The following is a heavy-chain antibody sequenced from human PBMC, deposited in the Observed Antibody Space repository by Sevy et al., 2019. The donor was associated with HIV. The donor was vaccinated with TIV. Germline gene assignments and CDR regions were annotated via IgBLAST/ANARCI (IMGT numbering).Heavy chain of an antibody. V-gene: IGHV3-53*01. J-gene: IGHJ4*02. Sequence: GGYLRLSCAASGFTVSRNYMSWVRQAPGKGLEWVSVIYSGGSTYYADSVKGRFTISRDNSKNTLYLQMNSLRAEDTAVYYCARERIVGHTWGGFDYWGQGTLVTVSS. CDR2: IYSGGST. CDR1: GFTVSRNY. CDR3: ARERIVGHTWGGFDY. D-gene: IGHD1-26*01.